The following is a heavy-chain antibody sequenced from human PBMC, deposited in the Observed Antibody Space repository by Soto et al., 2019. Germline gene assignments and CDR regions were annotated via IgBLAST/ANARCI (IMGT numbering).Heavy chain of an antibody. J-gene: IGHJ4*02. CDR1: GYSFTSYW. V-gene: IGHV5-10-1*01. D-gene: IGHD2-15*01. Sequence: GESLKISCKGSGYSFTSYWISWVRQMPGKGLEWMGRIDPSDSYTNYSPSFQGHVTISADKSISTAYLQWSSLKASDTAMYYCARQPDGGNARGYFDYWGQGTLVTVSS. CDR3: ARQPDGGNARGYFDY. CDR2: IDPSDSYT.